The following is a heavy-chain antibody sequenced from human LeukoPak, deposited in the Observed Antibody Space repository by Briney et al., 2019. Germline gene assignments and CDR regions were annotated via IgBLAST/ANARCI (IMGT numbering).Heavy chain of an antibody. Sequence: GGSLRLSCAVSGFTVSRNYMSWVRQAPGKGLEWVSSITSPVGHIYYADSLKGRITISRDNARSSLYLQMNSLRAEDTAVYYCATDGRSSGWYGFDYWGQGTLVTVSS. CDR2: ITSPVGHI. J-gene: IGHJ4*02. D-gene: IGHD6-19*01. CDR1: GFTVSRNY. CDR3: ATDGRSSGWYGFDY. V-gene: IGHV3-21*01.